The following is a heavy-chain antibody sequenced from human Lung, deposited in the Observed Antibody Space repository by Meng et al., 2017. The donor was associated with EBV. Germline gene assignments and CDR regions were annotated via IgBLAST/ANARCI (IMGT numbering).Heavy chain of an antibody. V-gene: IGHV4-39*01. J-gene: IGHJ2*01. CDR2: IYYSGST. Sequence: LHLPVPGPGTGKPWWTLLPTCTVPGGSISIGSYYWGGLRQPPGKGLEWIGSIYYSGSTYYNPSLKSRVTISVDTSKNQFSLKLSSVTAADTAVYYCASPLGILGIVDLWGRGTLVTVSS. CDR3: ASPLGILGIVDL. D-gene: IGHD7-27*01. CDR1: GGSISIGSYY.